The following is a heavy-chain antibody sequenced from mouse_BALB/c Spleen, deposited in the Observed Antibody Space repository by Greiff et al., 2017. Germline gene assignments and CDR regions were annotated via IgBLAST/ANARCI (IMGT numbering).Heavy chain of an antibody. J-gene: IGHJ3*01. V-gene: IGHV5-6-5*01. D-gene: IGHD2-2*01. CDR3: ARAYGYDGAWFAY. CDR2: ISSGGST. CDR1: GFTFSSYA. Sequence: EVKLEESGGGLVKPGGSLKLSCAASGFTFSSYAMSWVRQTPEKRLEWVASISSGGSTYYPDSVKGRFTISRDNARNILYLQMSSLRSEDTAMYYCARAYGYDGAWFAYWGQGTLVTVSA.